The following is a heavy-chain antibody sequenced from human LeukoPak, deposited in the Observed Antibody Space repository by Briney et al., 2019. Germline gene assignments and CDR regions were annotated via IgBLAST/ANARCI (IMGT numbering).Heavy chain of an antibody. D-gene: IGHD3-10*01. CDR2: ICGGGGST. CDR1: GFTFSSYA. J-gene: IGHJ5*02. Sequence: GGSLRLSCAASGFTFSSYAMSWVRQAPGKGLEWVSAICGGGGSTYYADSVRGRFTISRDNSKNTLYLQMNSLRAEDTAVYYCAKKLGMDRGVIITWGQGTPVTVSS. CDR3: AKKLGMDRGVIIT. V-gene: IGHV3-23*01.